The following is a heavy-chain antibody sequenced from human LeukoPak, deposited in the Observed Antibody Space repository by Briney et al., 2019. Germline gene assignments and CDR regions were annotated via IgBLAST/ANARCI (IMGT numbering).Heavy chain of an antibody. Sequence: SETLSLTCTVSGGSISSYYWSWIRQPPAPGLEWSGYIYYSGSTNYNPSLESRVTISVDTSNNQFSLKLSSVTAADTAMDYCAGSRITMVRGAPDYYYYMDVWGKGTTVTVSS. CDR3: AGSRITMVRGAPDYYYYMDV. CDR1: GGSISSYY. CDR2: IYYSGST. V-gene: IGHV4-59*01. D-gene: IGHD3-10*01. J-gene: IGHJ6*03.